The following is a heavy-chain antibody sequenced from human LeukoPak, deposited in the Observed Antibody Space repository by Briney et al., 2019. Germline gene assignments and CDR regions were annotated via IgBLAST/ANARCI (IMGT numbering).Heavy chain of an antibody. CDR3: ARARQGAGTYAFDI. D-gene: IGHD6-13*01. CDR2: ISPNSGDT. V-gene: IGHV1-2*02. Sequence: ASVKVSCKASGYTFTGHYMQWVRQAPGQGLEWMGWISPNSGDTLHAQKFQGRVTMARDTSINTAYMELSNLRSDDTAVYYCARARQGAGTYAFDIWGRGTMVTVSS. CDR1: GYTFTGHY. J-gene: IGHJ3*02.